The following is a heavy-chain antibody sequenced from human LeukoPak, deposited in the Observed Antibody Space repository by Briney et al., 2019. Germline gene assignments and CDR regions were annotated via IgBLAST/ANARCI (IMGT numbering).Heavy chain of an antibody. CDR1: GYTFTSYY. D-gene: IGHD5-12*01. J-gene: IGHJ6*02. V-gene: IGHV1-46*01. CDR3: ARGGSGYAPHGMDG. Sequence: ASVKVSCKASGYTFTSYYMHWVRQAPGQGLEWMGIINPSGGSTSYAQKFPGRVTMTRDTSTSPVYMGLSSLRSQGTALYYCARGGSGYAPHGMDGWGQGTTVTVSS. CDR2: INPSGGST.